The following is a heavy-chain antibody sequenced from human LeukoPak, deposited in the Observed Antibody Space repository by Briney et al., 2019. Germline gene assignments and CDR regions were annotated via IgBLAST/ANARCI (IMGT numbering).Heavy chain of an antibody. V-gene: IGHV1-18*01. CDR1: GYTFTSNG. CDR3: ARDRRVYYDSSGYYHFDY. Sequence: ASVKVSCKXSGYTFTSNGISWVRQAPGQGLEWMGWISAYNGNTNYSQKLQGRVTMTTDTSTSTAYMELRSLRSDDTAVYYCARDRRVYYDSSGYYHFDYWGQGTLVTVSS. CDR2: ISAYNGNT. D-gene: IGHD3-22*01. J-gene: IGHJ4*02.